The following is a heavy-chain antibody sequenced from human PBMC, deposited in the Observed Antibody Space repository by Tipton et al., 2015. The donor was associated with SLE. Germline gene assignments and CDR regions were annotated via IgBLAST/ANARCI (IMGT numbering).Heavy chain of an antibody. Sequence: TLSLTCTVSGGSIPSSRYYWGWLRQPPGKGLEWIWCIYHSGTTHYNPSLKSRVTISLDTSKNHFSLRLNSVTAADTAVYYCARSAFYGLDAFDIWGQGTVVTVSS. CDR1: GGSIPSSRYY. V-gene: IGHV4-39*07. CDR3: ARSAFYGLDAFDI. CDR2: IYHSGTT. D-gene: IGHD2/OR15-2a*01. J-gene: IGHJ3*02.